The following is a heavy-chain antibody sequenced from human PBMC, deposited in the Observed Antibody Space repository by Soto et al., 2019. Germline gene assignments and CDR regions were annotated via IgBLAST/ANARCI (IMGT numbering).Heavy chain of an antibody. V-gene: IGHV3-15*01. Sequence: GGSLRLSCAASGFTFSNDWMSWVRQAPGKGLEWVSRIKSKTNGGTTDYAAPVKGRFTISRDDSKNTLYLQMNSLKTEDTAVYYCTTVDYCGGDCYSAYYYYMDVWGKGTTVTVSS. J-gene: IGHJ6*03. D-gene: IGHD2-21*01. CDR2: IKSKTNGGTT. CDR3: TTVDYCGGDCYSAYYYYMDV. CDR1: GFTFSNDW.